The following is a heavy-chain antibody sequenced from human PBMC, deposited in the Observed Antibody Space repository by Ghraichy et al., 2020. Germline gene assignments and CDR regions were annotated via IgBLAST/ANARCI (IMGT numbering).Heavy chain of an antibody. CDR1: GDTFTAYY. CDR3: ATFSSSWLDAFDI. V-gene: IGHV1-2*02. Sequence: ASVKVSCKASGDTFTAYYIYWVRQAPGQGLEWMGRINPNSGGTNYAQRFQGRVTMTRDTSISTAYMELSRLRSDDTAVFYCATFSSSWLDAFDIWGQGTMVTVSS. CDR2: INPNSGGT. D-gene: IGHD6-13*01. J-gene: IGHJ3*02.